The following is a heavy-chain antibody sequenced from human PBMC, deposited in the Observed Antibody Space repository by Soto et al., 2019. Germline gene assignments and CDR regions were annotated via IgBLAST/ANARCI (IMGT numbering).Heavy chain of an antibody. CDR3: AKDRRAGGNSAFYFDF. J-gene: IGHJ4*02. CDR2: ISATGGGT. Sequence: GGSLRLSCAASGFKFSNYAMSWVRQAPGKGLEWVSLISATGGGTYYADSVKGRFTISRDNSHNTLYLQVHSLTAEDTAVYYCAKDRRAGGNSAFYFDFWGQRAQVTVSS. CDR1: GFKFSNYA. V-gene: IGHV3-23*01. D-gene: IGHD3-16*01.